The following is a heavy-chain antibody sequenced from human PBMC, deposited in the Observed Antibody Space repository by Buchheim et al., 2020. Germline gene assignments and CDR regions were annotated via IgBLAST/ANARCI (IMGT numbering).Heavy chain of an antibody. CDR2: IWYVGSNK. CDR1: GFTFSSYG. J-gene: IGHJ6*02. Sequence: QVQLVESGGGVVQPGRSLRLPCAASGFTFSSYGMHWVRQAPGKGLEWVAVIWYVGSNKYYADSVKGRFTISSDNSKNTLYLQMNSLRAEDTAVYYCARDLLRDSGGWARYYYYGMDVWGQGTT. D-gene: IGHD6-19*01. CDR3: ARDLLRDSGGWARYYYYGMDV. V-gene: IGHV3-33*01.